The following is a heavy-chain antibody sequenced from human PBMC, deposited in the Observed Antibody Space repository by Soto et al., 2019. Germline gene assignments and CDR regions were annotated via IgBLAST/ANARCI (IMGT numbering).Heavy chain of an antibody. Sequence: PGGSLRLSCVASGIPFGSRAMSWVRQAPGEGLEWVSTITDTGGDTKYADSVRGRFTTSRDNSKKTLYLQMNSLRVEDSALYYCARGSTDSYPGSRIFDFWGRGTLVTVSS. V-gene: IGHV3-23*01. CDR2: ITDTGGDT. J-gene: IGHJ4*02. CDR1: GIPFGSRA. D-gene: IGHD3-10*01. CDR3: ARGSTDSYPGSRIFDF.